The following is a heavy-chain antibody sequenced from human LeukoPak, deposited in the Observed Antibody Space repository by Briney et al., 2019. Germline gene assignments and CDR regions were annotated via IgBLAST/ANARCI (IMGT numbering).Heavy chain of an antibody. CDR3: ARDNSVGDNAWWFDP. J-gene: IGHJ5*02. Sequence: ASVKVSCKASGYTFTSYYMHWVRQAPGQGLEWMGLINPTSGSTGYAQKFQGRVTMTRDMSTSTDYMELSSLRSEDTAIYYWARDNSVGDNAWWFDPWGQGTLVTVSS. CDR2: INPTSGST. V-gene: IGHV1-46*01. CDR1: GYTFTSYY. D-gene: IGHD1-26*01.